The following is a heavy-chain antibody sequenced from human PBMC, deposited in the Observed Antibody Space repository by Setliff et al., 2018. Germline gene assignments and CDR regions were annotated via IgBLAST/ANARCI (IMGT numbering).Heavy chain of an antibody. CDR2: ISAHTGNT. D-gene: IGHD2-2*01. Sequence: ASVKVSCKTSGYTFSDYGIAWVRQAPGQGLELMGWISAHTGNTFYSPKVHGRVTLTTDTSTSTAYMELRSLGSDDTAVYYCSRLVRFCIRTSCQRLSGGEFWGQGTLVTVPS. J-gene: IGHJ4*02. CDR1: GYTFSDYG. V-gene: IGHV1-18*01. CDR3: SRLVRFCIRTSCQRLSGGEF.